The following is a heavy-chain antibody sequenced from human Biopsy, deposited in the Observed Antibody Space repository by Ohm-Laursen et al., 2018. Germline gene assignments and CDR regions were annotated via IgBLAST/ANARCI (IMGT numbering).Heavy chain of an antibody. CDR3: ARHFESTAIFDY. D-gene: IGHD5/OR15-5a*01. Sequence: SETLSLTCTVSGDSIKNDAWSWIRQFPGKGLEWLGYMLHSGHSDYNPSLERRLTLSIDASKNQISLNPSSVTAADTAIYYCARHFESTAIFDYWGQGALITVSS. J-gene: IGHJ4*02. V-gene: IGHV4-59*08. CDR1: GDSIKNDA. CDR2: MLHSGHS.